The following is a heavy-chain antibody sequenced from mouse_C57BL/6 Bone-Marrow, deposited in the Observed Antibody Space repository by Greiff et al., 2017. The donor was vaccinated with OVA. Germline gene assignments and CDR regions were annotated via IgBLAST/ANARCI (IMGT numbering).Heavy chain of an antibody. CDR1: GYTFTSYG. CDR3: ARGRPDY. J-gene: IGHJ2*01. V-gene: IGHV1-81*01. CDR2: IYPGSGNT. Sequence: VKLKQSGAELARPGASVKLSCKASGYTFTSYGISWVKQSTGQGLEWIGEIYPGSGNTYYNEKFKGKATLTADKSSSTAYMELRSLTSSDSAVYFCARGRPDYWVQGTTLTVSS.